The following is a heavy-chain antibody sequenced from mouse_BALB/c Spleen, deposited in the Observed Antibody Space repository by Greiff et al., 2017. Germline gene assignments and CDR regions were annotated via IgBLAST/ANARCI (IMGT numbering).Heavy chain of an antibody. V-gene: IGHV3-6*02. CDR3: ARYDEGYYYAMDY. J-gene: IGHJ4*01. D-gene: IGHD2-14*01. CDR1: GYSITSGYY. Sequence: EVQLVESGPGLVKPSQSLSLTCSVTGYSITSGYYWNWIRQFPGNKLEWMGYISYDGSNNYNPSLKNRISITRDTSKNQFFLKLNSVTTEDTATYYCARYDEGYYYAMDYWGQGTSVTVSS. CDR2: ISYDGSN.